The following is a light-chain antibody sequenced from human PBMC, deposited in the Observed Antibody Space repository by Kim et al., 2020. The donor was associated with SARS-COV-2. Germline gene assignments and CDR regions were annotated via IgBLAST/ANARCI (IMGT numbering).Light chain of an antibody. J-gene: IGLJ2*01. CDR3: GSYTSSYTLV. V-gene: IGLV2-14*03. CDR1: SSCVGGYDF. Sequence: GQSITISCTGTSSCVGGYDFVSWYQQHPGKAPKLMIYGVSNRPSGVSNRFSGSKSGNTASLTISGLQAEDEADYYCGSYTSSYTLVFGGGTQLTVL. CDR2: GVS.